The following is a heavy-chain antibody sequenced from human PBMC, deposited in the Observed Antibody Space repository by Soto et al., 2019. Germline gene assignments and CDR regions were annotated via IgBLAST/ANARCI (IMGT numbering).Heavy chain of an antibody. D-gene: IGHD3-22*01. J-gene: IGHJ5*02. CDR1: GGTFSSYA. Sequence: SVKVSCKASGGTFSSYAISWVRQAPGQGLEWMGGIIPIFGTASYAQKFQGRVTITADKSTSTAYMELSSLRSEDTAVYYCAREINSSGYNGFDPWGQGTLVTVSS. V-gene: IGHV1-69*06. CDR2: IIPIFGTA. CDR3: AREINSSGYNGFDP.